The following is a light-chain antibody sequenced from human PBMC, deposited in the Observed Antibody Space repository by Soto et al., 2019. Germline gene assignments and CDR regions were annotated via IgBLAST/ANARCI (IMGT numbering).Light chain of an antibody. Sequence: DIQMTQSPSTLSGSVGDRVTITCRASQTISSWLAWYQQKPGKAPMLLIYKASTLKSGVPSRFSGSGSGTEFPLTISSLQPDDFATYYCQHYNSYSEAFGQGTKVELK. CDR2: KAS. V-gene: IGKV1-5*03. J-gene: IGKJ1*01. CDR1: QTISSW. CDR3: QHYNSYSEA.